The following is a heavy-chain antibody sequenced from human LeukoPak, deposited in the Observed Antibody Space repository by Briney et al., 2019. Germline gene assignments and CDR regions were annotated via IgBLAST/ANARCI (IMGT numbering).Heavy chain of an antibody. CDR3: VRGRSYNDAFDI. J-gene: IGHJ3*02. CDR1: GGSISSFF. V-gene: IGHV4-59*01. CDR2: ISYRGTT. Sequence: PSETLSLTCTVSGGSISSFFWSWIRQPPGKGLEWIGYISYRGTTNHNPSLKSRVTISLDTSKSQFSLKLSSVTAADTAMYYCVRGRSYNDAFDIWGQGTLVTVSS. D-gene: IGHD1-1*01.